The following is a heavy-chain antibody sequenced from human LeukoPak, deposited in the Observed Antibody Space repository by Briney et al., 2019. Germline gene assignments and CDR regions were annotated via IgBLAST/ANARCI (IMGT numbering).Heavy chain of an antibody. CDR2: IYYSGST. CDR1: GGSISSGGYY. D-gene: IGHD3-22*01. J-gene: IGHJ5*02. Sequence: PSETLSLTCTVSGGSISSGGYYWSWIRQHPGKGLEWIGYIYYSGSTYYNPSLKSRVTISVDTSKNQFSLKLSSVTAADTAVYYCARDDSGYSGFDPWGQGTLVTVSS. CDR3: ARDDSGYSGFDP. V-gene: IGHV4-31*03.